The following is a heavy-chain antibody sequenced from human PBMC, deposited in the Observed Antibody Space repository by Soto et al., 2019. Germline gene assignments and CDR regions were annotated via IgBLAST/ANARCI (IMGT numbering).Heavy chain of an antibody. V-gene: IGHV3-23*01. Sequence: PGGSLRLSCAASGFTFISYAMSWVRQAPGKGLEWVSAISGSGGSTYYADSVKGRFTISRDNSKNTLYLQMNSLRAEDTAVYYCAKGGGITGRYYFDYWGQGTLVTVSS. CDR3: AKGGGITGRYYFDY. CDR1: GFTFISYA. D-gene: IGHD1-20*01. CDR2: ISGSGGST. J-gene: IGHJ4*02.